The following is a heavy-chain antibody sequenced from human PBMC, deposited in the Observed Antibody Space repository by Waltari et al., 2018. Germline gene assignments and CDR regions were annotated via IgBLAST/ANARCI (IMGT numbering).Heavy chain of an antibody. D-gene: IGHD3-10*01. CDR3: ARALVQGVIVYLGDF. CDR2: INPYSGDT. J-gene: IGHJ4*02. CDR1: GYTFTAYF. V-gene: IGHV1-2*06. Sequence: QVQLAPSGAEVKKPGASVKVSCKASGYTFTAYFIHWVRQAPGQGLEWMGRINPYSGDTDLAQKFQGRVTMTRDTSIDTVYMELSRLSFDDTAVYYCARALVQGVIVYLGDFWGQGTLVTVSS.